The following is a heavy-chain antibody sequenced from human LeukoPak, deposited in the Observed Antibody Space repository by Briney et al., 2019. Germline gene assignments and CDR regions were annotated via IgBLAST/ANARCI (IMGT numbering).Heavy chain of an antibody. V-gene: IGHV3-21*01. D-gene: IGHD1-14*01. Sequence: GGSLRLSCAAAGFSFSTSTMNWVRQAPGKGLEWISSIGKTSRDMYYADSVRGRFTISRDNAKNSLFLLMNSLRVEDTSVYYCVRGDNRDYWGQGTLVTVSS. CDR1: GFSFSTST. CDR3: VRGDNRDY. CDR2: IGKTSRDM. J-gene: IGHJ4*02.